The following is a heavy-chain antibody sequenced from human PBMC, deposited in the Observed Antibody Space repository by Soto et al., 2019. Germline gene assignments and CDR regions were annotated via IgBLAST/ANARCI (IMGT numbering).Heavy chain of an antibody. CDR2: INAGNGNT. Sequence: QVQLVQSGAEVKKPGASVKVTCKASGYTFASYAMHWVRQAPGQRLEWMGWINAGNGNTKYSQKFQGRVTITRDTSASTAYMELSSLRSEDTAVYYCASSGTGGVFDYWGQGTLVTVSS. J-gene: IGHJ4*02. CDR3: ASSGTGGVFDY. D-gene: IGHD1-1*01. V-gene: IGHV1-3*01. CDR1: GYTFASYA.